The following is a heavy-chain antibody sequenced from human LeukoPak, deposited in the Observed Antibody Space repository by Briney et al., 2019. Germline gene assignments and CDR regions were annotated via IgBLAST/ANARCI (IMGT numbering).Heavy chain of an antibody. CDR2: IYYSGST. CDR3: ARLADYYDSGGYRDAFDI. CDR1: GGSISSYY. Sequence: SETLSLTCTVSGGSISSYYWSWIRQPPGKGLEWIGYIYYSGSTNYNPSLKSRVTISVDTSKNQFSLKLSSVTAADTAVYYCARLADYYDSGGYRDAFDIWGQGTMVTVSS. V-gene: IGHV4-59*08. D-gene: IGHD3-22*01. J-gene: IGHJ3*02.